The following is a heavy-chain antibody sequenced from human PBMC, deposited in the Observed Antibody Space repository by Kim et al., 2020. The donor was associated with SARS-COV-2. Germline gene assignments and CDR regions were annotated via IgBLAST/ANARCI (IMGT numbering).Heavy chain of an antibody. CDR2: ISSSGSYI. CDR3: ARVSSGSSSWYWFDA. Sequence: GGSLRLSCAASGFTFSDYYMTWIRQAPGKGLEWLSYISSSGSYIVYAESVKGRFSISRDTAKKSLYLQMNSLRAEDTAVYYCARVSSGSSSWYWFDAWGQGNLVTVSS. CDR1: GFTFSDYY. D-gene: IGHD6-13*01. V-gene: IGHV3-11*05. J-gene: IGHJ5*02.